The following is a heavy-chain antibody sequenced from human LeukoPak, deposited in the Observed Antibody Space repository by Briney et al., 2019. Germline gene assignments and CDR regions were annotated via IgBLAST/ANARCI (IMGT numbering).Heavy chain of an antibody. CDR1: GGTFSSYA. CDR2: IIPIFGTA. CDR3: ARVKDCSGGSCYPPYNWFDP. D-gene: IGHD2-15*01. V-gene: IGHV1-69*05. Sequence: SVKVSCKASGGTFSSYAISWVRQAPGQGLEWMGGIIPIFGTANYAQKFQGRVTITTDESTSTAYTELSSLRSEDTAVYYCARVKDCSGGSCYPPYNWFDPWGQGTLVTVSS. J-gene: IGHJ5*02.